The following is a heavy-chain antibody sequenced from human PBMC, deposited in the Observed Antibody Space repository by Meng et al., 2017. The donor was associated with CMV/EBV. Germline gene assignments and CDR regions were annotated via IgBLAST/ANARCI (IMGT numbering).Heavy chain of an antibody. CDR1: GLTFSSYE. D-gene: IGHD6-13*01. CDR2: ISSSGSTI. V-gene: IGHV3-48*03. J-gene: IGHJ6*02. CDR3: ARNGGDRGAAAPWLIYYYYGMDV. Sequence: GGSLRLSCAASGLTFSSYEMNWVRQAPGKGLEWVSYISSSGSTIYYADSVKGRFTISRDNAKNSLYLQMNSLRAEDTAVYYCARNGGDRGAAAPWLIYYYYGMDVWGQGTTVTVSS.